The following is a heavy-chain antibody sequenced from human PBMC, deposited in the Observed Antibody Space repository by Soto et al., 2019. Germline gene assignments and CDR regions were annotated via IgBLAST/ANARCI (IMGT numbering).Heavy chain of an antibody. D-gene: IGHD6-19*01. V-gene: IGHV4-34*01. Sequence: QVQLQQWGAGLLKPAETLSLTCAVYGVSFSGYYWSWIRQPPGQGLECIGEINHSGSTNYNPSLKGRVPISVDTSTNQFSLQLSSVTAADTAVYYCARGRSSSGWLGGEWSYYWGQGTLVTVSS. CDR2: INHSGST. J-gene: IGHJ4*02. CDR3: ARGRSSSGWLGGEWSYY. CDR1: GVSFSGYY.